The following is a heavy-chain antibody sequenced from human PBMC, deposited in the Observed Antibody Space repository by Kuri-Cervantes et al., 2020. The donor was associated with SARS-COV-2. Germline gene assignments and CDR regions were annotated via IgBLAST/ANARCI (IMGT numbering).Heavy chain of an antibody. CDR3: AMALRYQLPSY. J-gene: IGHJ4*02. D-gene: IGHD2-2*01. CDR2: MNPNSGNT. Sequence: ASVKVSCKASGYTFTSYDINWVRQATGQGLEWMGWMNPNSGNTGYAQKFQGRVTMTRNTSISTAYMELSSLRSDDTAVYYCAMALRYQLPSYWGQGTLVTVSS. CDR1: GYTFTSYD. V-gene: IGHV1-8*02.